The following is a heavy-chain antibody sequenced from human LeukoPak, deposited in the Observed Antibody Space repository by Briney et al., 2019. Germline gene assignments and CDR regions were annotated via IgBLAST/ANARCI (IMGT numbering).Heavy chain of an antibody. Sequence: PSETLSLTCTVSGGSISSSSYYWGWIRQPPGKGLEWIGSIYYSGSTYYNPSLKSRVTISVDTSKNQFSLKLSSVTVADTAVYYCARHEGRQQRQTHYWGQGTLVTVSS. CDR1: GGSISSSSYY. D-gene: IGHD6-25*01. V-gene: IGHV4-39*01. CDR2: IYYSGST. J-gene: IGHJ4*02. CDR3: ARHEGRQQRQTHY.